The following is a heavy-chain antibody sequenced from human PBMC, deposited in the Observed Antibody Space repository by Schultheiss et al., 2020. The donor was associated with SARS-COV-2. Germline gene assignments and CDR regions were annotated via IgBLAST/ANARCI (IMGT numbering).Heavy chain of an antibody. V-gene: IGHV4-31*03. D-gene: IGHD2-2*01. CDR1: GGSISSSSYY. Sequence: SETLSLTCTVSGGSISSSSYYWGWIRQPPGKGLEWIGYIYYTGSTFYNSSLQSRVSISVDRSKNQFSLNLRSVTAADTAVYYCARVNIVVVPAAPNTYYYYGMDVWGQGTTVTVSS. J-gene: IGHJ6*02. CDR2: IYYTGST. CDR3: ARVNIVVVPAAPNTYYYYGMDV.